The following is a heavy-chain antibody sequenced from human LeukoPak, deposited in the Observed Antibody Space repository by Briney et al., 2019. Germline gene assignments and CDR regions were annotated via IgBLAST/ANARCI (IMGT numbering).Heavy chain of an antibody. Sequence: GGSLRLSCAASGFSFSYYNFNWVRQAPGKGLEWVSSISSSGIDMYYADSLKGRFTISRDNAKNSLYLHMSSLRVEDTAVYYCAKDRIHDDAFDLWGQGTMVTVSS. CDR2: ISSSGIDM. CDR1: GFSFSYYN. CDR3: AKDRIHDDAFDL. D-gene: IGHD2-15*01. V-gene: IGHV3-21*01. J-gene: IGHJ3*01.